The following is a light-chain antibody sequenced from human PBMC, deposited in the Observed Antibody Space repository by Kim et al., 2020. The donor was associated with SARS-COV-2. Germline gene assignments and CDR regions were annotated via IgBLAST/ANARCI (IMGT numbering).Light chain of an antibody. Sequence: VAPGKTARSTCGGNSIGSKSVHWYQQKPGQAPVLVIYYDSYRPSGIPERFSGSNSGNTATLTISRVEAGDEADYYCQVWDIDVVFGGGTQLTVL. J-gene: IGLJ2*01. V-gene: IGLV3-21*04. CDR2: YDS. CDR1: SIGSKS. CDR3: QVWDIDVV.